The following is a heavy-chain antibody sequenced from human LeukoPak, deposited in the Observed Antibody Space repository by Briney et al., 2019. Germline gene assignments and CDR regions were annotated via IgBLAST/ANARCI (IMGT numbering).Heavy chain of an antibody. D-gene: IGHD2-21*01. Sequence: GGSLRLSCAASGFTFSSYAMSWVRQAPGKGLEWVSAISGSGGSTYYADSVKGRFTISRDNSKNTLYLQMDSLRDEDTAVYYCARDLHYSPDFWGQGTLVTVSS. CDR1: GFTFSSYA. CDR2: ISGSGGST. CDR3: ARDLHYSPDF. V-gene: IGHV3-23*01. J-gene: IGHJ4*02.